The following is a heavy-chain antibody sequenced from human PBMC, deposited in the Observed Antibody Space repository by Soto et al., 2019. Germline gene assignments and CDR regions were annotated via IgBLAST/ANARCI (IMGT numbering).Heavy chain of an antibody. CDR3: ARSPSGLYSSSTFDY. Sequence: AAGSLRLSCAASGFTFSSYWMSWVRQAPGKGLEWVANIKQDGSEKYYVDSVKGRFTISRDNAKNSLYLQMNSLRAEDTAVYYCARSPSGLYSSSTFDYWGQGTLVTVSS. D-gene: IGHD6-6*01. V-gene: IGHV3-7*03. CDR1: GFTFSSYW. CDR2: IKQDGSEK. J-gene: IGHJ4*02.